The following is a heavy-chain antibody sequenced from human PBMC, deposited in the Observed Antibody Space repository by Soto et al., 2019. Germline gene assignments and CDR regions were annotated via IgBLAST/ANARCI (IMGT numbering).Heavy chain of an antibody. CDR1: GFTFSSYA. V-gene: IGHV3-23*01. CDR3: AKVCRPRYCTNGVCYTDYGGAYYYYGMDV. D-gene: IGHD2-8*01. CDR2: ISGSGGST. J-gene: IGHJ6*02. Sequence: GGSLRLSCAASGFTFSSYAMSWVRQAPGKGLEWVSAISGSGGSTYYADSVKGRFTISRDNSKNTLYLQMNSLRAEDTAVYYCAKVCRPRYCTNGVCYTDYGGAYYYYGMDVWDQGTTVTVSS.